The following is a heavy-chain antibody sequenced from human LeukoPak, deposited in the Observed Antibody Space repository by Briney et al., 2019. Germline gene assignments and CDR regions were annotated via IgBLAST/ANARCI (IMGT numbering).Heavy chain of an antibody. CDR3: ATKGAGTARYFDY. CDR2: ISGGAGNT. CDR1: EFTFSNYA. D-gene: IGHD6-19*01. V-gene: IGHV3-23*01. Sequence: GGSLRLSCVASEFTFSNYAMSWVRQAPGKGLEWVSAISGGAGNTYYADSVKGRFTISRDNSKNTLYLQMNSLRAEDTAVYYCATKGAGTARYFDYWGQGTLVTVSS. J-gene: IGHJ4*02.